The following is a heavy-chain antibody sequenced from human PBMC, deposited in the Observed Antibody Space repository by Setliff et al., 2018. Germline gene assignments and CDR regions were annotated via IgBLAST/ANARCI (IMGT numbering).Heavy chain of an antibody. J-gene: IGHJ4*02. CDR3: AKRGHYSSSDGLSFDF. CDR1: GFTFSAYG. V-gene: IGHV3-23*01. D-gene: IGHD6-6*01. CDR2: VYNGNDET. Sequence: GESLKISCVASGFTFSAYGMSWVRQAPGKGLEWVSSVYNGNDETKYADSVEGRFTISRDRSKNTVYLQMNRLRAEDTAVYYCAKRGHYSSSDGLSFDFWGQGTQVTVSS.